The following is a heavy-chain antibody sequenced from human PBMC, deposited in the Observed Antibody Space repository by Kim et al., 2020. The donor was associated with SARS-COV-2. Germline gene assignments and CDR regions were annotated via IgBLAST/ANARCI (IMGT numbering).Heavy chain of an antibody. J-gene: IGHJ4*02. Sequence: NSAQKLQGRFTMTTDTSTSTAYMELRSLRSDDTAVYYCARYPGYGEVNDYWGQGTLVTVSS. V-gene: IGHV1-18*01. CDR3: ARYPGYGEVNDY. D-gene: IGHD4-17*01.